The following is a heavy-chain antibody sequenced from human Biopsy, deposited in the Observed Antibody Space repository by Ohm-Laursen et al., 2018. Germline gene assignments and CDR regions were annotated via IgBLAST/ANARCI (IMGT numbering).Heavy chain of an antibody. CDR1: GFTFHTYA. CDR3: AKDSGGSPLGELFH. V-gene: IGHV3-23*01. Sequence: GSLRLSCSASGFTFHTYAMNWVRQAPGKGLEWVAHIDVSDYNTYYADSVRGRFTISRDNAKNSLYLQMNSLRAEDTALYYCAKDSGGSPLGELFHWGQGNLVTVSS. D-gene: IGHD3-16*01. CDR2: IDVSDYNT. J-gene: IGHJ4*02.